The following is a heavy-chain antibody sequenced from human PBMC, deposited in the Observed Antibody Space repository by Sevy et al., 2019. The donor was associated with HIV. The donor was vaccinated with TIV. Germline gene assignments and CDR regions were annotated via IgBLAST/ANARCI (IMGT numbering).Heavy chain of an antibody. V-gene: IGHV3-11*01. CDR3: AKDIGATGIAVVAN. J-gene: IGHJ4*02. D-gene: IGHD6-19*01. CDR2: ISSSGSTI. CDR1: GFTFSDYY. Sequence: AGGSLRLSCAASGFTFSDYYMSWIRQAPGKGLEWVSYISSSGSTIYYADSVKGRFTISRDNAKNSLYLQMNSLRAEDTALYYCAKDIGATGIAVVANWGQGIQVTVSS.